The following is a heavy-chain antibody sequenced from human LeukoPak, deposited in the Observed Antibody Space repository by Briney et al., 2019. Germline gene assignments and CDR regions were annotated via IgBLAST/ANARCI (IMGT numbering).Heavy chain of an antibody. J-gene: IGHJ4*02. V-gene: IGHV3-11*04. CDR2: ISSRGDPT. CDR3: ARKRPNYVDS. Sequence: PGGSLRLSCAASGFTFGDYYMTWIRQTPGKGLEWVSFISSRGDPTFYADSVKGRFTMSRDNAKNSLYPQMNSLRAEDTAVYYCARKRPNYVDSWGQGTLVTVSS. CDR1: GFTFGDYY.